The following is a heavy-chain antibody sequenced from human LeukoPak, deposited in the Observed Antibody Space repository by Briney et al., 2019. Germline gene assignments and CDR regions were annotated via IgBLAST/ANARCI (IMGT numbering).Heavy chain of an antibody. CDR2: ISTYNGNT. CDR1: GYTFTIYG. Sequence: GASVTVSCKASGYTFTIYGISWVRQAPGQGLEWMGWISTYNGNTNYAQKLQGRVTMTTDTSTSTAYMELRSLRSDDTAVYYCARDYSSGWPNFDFWGQGTLVTVSS. V-gene: IGHV1-18*01. D-gene: IGHD6-19*01. J-gene: IGHJ4*02. CDR3: ARDYSSGWPNFDF.